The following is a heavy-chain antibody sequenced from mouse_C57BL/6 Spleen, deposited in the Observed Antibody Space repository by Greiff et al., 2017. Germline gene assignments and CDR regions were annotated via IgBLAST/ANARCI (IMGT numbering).Heavy chain of an antibody. CDR3: ARSSLGDYFAY. D-gene: IGHD2-13*01. Sequence: QVQLQQPGAVLVKPGASVKLSCKASGYTFTSYWMHWVKQRPGQGLEWIGMIHPNSGSTNYNEKFKSKATLTVDKSSSTAYMQLSSLTSEDSAVCYCARSSLGDYFAYWGQGTLVTVSA. J-gene: IGHJ3*01. V-gene: IGHV1-64*01. CDR1: GYTFTSYW. CDR2: IHPNSGST.